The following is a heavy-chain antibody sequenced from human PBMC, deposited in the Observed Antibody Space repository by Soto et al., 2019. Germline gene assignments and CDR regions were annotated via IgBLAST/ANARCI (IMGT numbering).Heavy chain of an antibody. CDR3: ARGIVLRYQKRLDAFDI. D-gene: IGHD3-9*01. V-gene: IGHV1-18*01. CDR2: ISAYNGNT. Sequence: GASVKVSCKASGYTFTSYGISWVRQAPGKGLEWMGWISAYNGNTNYAQKLQGRVTMTTDTSTSTAYMELRSLRSDDTAVYYCARGIVLRYQKRLDAFDIWGQGTMVTVSS. J-gene: IGHJ3*02. CDR1: GYTFTSYG.